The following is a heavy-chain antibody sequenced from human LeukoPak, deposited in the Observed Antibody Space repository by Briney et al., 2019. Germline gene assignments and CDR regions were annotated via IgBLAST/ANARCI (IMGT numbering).Heavy chain of an antibody. V-gene: IGHV1-18*01. D-gene: IGHD3-22*01. CDR1: GYTFTSYG. CDR3: ARADNYYDSSGYDTNTDYYYYMDV. Sequence: GASVKVSCKASGYTFTSYGISWVRQAPGQGLEWMGWISAYNGNTNYAQKLQGRVTMTTDTSTSTVYMELSSLRSEDTAVYYCARADNYYDSSGYDTNTDYYYYMDVWGKGTTVTVSS. CDR2: ISAYNGNT. J-gene: IGHJ6*03.